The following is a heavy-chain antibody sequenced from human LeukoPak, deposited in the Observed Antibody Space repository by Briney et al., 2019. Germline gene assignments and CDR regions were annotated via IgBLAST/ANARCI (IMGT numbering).Heavy chain of an antibody. CDR1: GFTFSTYT. J-gene: IGHJ4*02. CDR3: ARDFQPGITGTTMALAFDY. CDR2: ISSNGHNT. D-gene: IGHD1-7*01. V-gene: IGHV3-64*01. Sequence: GGSLRLSCAASGFTFSTYTMYWVRQAPGKGLEYVSAISSNGHNTYYANSVKGRFTISRDNSKNTLYLQMGSLRVEDMAVYFCARDFQPGITGTTMALAFDYWGQGTLVTVSS.